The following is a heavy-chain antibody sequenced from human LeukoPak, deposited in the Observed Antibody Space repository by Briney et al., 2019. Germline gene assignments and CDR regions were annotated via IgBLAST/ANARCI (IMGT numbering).Heavy chain of an antibody. Sequence: GGSLRLSCAASGFTFRSYAMSWVRQAPGKGLEWVSAISGSGGSTYYADSVKGRFTISRDNSKITLYLQMNSLRAEDTAVYYCAKLPSMVRGVPDYWGQGTLVTVSS. CDR3: AKLPSMVRGVPDY. CDR1: GFTFRSYA. D-gene: IGHD3-10*01. V-gene: IGHV3-23*01. CDR2: ISGSGGST. J-gene: IGHJ4*02.